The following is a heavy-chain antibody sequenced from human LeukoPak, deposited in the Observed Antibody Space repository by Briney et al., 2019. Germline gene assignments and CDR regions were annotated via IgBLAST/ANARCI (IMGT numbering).Heavy chain of an antibody. Sequence: GSLRLSCAASGFTFSSYSMNWVRQPPGKGLEWIGSIYYSGSTYYNPSLKSRVTISVDTSKNQFSLKLSSVTAADTAVYYCARDTRIGPTYYFDYWGQGTLVTVSS. CDR1: GFTFSSYS. V-gene: IGHV4-39*07. J-gene: IGHJ4*02. CDR2: IYYSGST. D-gene: IGHD1-14*01. CDR3: ARDTRIGPTYYFDY.